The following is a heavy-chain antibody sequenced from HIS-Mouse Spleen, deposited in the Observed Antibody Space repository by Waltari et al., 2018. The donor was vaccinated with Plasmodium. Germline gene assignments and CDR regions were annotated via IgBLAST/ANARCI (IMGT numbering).Heavy chain of an antibody. CDR3: ARKETANWGINWFDP. CDR2: ISSSSSYI. CDR1: GFTFSSYS. Sequence: EVQLVESGEGLVKPGGSLRLSCAASGFTFSSYSMNWVRQAPGKGLEWVSSISSSSSYIYYADSVKGRFTISRDNAKNSLYLQMNSLRAEDTAVYYCARKETANWGINWFDPWGQGTLVTVSS. V-gene: IGHV3-21*01. J-gene: IGHJ5*02. D-gene: IGHD7-27*01.